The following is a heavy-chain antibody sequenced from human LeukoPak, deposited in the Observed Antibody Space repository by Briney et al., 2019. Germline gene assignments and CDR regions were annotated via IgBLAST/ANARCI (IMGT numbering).Heavy chain of an antibody. CDR2: INAGNGNT. D-gene: IGHD3-10*01. CDR1: GYTFTSYA. CDR3: ARDGEVMSWFDP. J-gene: IGHJ5*02. Sequence: ASVKVSCKASGYTFTSYAMHWVRQAPGQRLEWMGWINAGNGNTKYSQKFQGRVTITRDTSASTAYMELSSLRSEDTAVYYCARDGEVMSWFDPWGQGTLVTVSS. V-gene: IGHV1-3*01.